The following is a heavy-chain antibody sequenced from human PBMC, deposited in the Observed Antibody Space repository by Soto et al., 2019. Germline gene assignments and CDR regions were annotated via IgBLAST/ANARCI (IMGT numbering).Heavy chain of an antibody. CDR2: IYYSGST. CDR1: GGSISSGGYY. J-gene: IGHJ5*02. Sequence: SETLSLTCTVSGGSISSGGYYWNWIRQHPGKGLEWIGYIYYSGSTYYNPSLKSRVTKSEDTSKNQFSLKLSSVTAADTAVYYCARHDRYDFWSGTNWFDPWGQGTLVTVSS. CDR3: ARHDRYDFWSGTNWFDP. V-gene: IGHV4-31*03. D-gene: IGHD3-3*01.